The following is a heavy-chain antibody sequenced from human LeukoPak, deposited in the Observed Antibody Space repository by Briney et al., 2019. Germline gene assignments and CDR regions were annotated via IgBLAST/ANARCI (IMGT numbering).Heavy chain of an antibody. CDR3: TKAPLRSCSGAFCYPFDY. V-gene: IGHV3-23*01. J-gene: IGHJ4*02. Sequence: GGSLRLSCAASGFTFSSYAMSWVRQAPGKGLEWVAATVGGRPDTYHADSVKGRFTVSRDDSRSTLFLQMNSLRVEDTAVYYCTKAPLRSCSGAFCYPFDYWGQGTLVTVSS. D-gene: IGHD2-8*02. CDR1: GFTFSSYA. CDR2: TVGGRPDT.